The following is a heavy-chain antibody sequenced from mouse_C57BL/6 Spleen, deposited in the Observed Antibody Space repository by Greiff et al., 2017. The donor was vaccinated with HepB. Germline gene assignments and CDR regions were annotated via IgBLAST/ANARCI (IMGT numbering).Heavy chain of an antibody. V-gene: IGHV5-6*01. D-gene: IGHD2-3*01. J-gene: IGHJ2*01. CDR3: ARPVYDGYYDFDY. CDR1: GFTFSSYG. Sequence: EVKLMESGGDLVKPGGSLKLSCAASGFTFSSYGMSWVRQTPDKRLEWVATISSGGSYTYYPDSVKGRFTISRDNAKNTLYLQMSSLKSEDTAMYYCARPVYDGYYDFDYWGQGTTLTVSS. CDR2: ISSGGSYT.